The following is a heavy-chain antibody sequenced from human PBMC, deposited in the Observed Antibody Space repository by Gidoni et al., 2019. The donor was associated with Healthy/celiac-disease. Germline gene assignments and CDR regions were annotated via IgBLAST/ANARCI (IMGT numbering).Heavy chain of an antibody. CDR3: ARVYGSYYFSTTRNWYFDL. J-gene: IGHJ2*01. CDR2: IKQDGSEK. Sequence: EVQLVESGGGLVQPGGSLRLPCAAAGFTFSSYWMSWVRQAPGKGLEWVANIKQDGSEKYYVDSVKGRFTISRDNAKNSLYLQMNSLRAEDTAVYYCARVYGSYYFSTTRNWYFDLWGRGTLVTVSS. CDR1: GFTFSSYW. V-gene: IGHV3-7*03. D-gene: IGHD1-26*01.